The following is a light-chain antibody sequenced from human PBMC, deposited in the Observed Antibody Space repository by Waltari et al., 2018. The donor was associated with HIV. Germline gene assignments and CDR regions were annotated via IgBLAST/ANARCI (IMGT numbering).Light chain of an antibody. J-gene: IGLJ3*02. CDR2: RNQ. CDR3: STWGGSLSGPV. V-gene: IGLV1-47*01. Sequence: QSALTQPPSTSGTPGQRVTISCSGSRSNIGSNYVYWYQQLPGTAPKLLIYRNQQRPAGVPDRFSGSKSGTSASLDISGLRSEDEALYYCSTWGGSLSGPVFGGGTKLTVL. CDR1: RSNIGSNY.